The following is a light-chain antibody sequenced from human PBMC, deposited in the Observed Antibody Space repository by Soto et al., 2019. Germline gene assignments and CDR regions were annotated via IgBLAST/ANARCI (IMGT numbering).Light chain of an antibody. CDR3: QQHSNYPLS. V-gene: IGKV1-5*03. Sequence: IQMTQSPSTLSASVGDRVTITCRASHHIDAWLAWYQQKPGKAPKVLIYKASILESGVPSRFSGSGSGTEFTLTISSLQPDDSATYYCQQHSNYPLSFGPGTKVEIK. J-gene: IGKJ4*01. CDR1: HHIDAW. CDR2: KAS.